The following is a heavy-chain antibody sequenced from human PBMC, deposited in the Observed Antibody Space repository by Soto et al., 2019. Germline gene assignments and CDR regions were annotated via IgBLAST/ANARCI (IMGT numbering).Heavy chain of an antibody. CDR1: GFSRSTSGVG. J-gene: IGHJ5*02. D-gene: IGHD3-9*01. CDR2: LYLDDDK. CDR3: AHRQTYDILTGYLTWFAL. Sequence: QITLKESGPTLVKPTQTLTLTCTFSGFSRSTSGVGVGWIRQHPGNALEWLALLYLDDDKRYSPSLKSRLTINQDTCKKQVVLTMTNMDPVETAIYYCAHRQTYDILTGYLTWFALWGQVTLVTVYS. V-gene: IGHV2-5*02.